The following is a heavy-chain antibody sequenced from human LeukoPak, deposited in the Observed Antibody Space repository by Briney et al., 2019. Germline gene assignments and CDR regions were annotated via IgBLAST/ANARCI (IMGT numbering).Heavy chain of an antibody. Sequence: ASVKVSCKASGYIFSSYGINWVRQAPGQGLEWMGWISAYNGNTHYAQKLQGRVTLTTDASTSAAYMELRTLRSDDTAVYYCARGAAAGEAPFDYWGRGTLVTVSS. D-gene: IGHD6-13*01. J-gene: IGHJ4*02. CDR3: ARGAAAGEAPFDY. V-gene: IGHV1-18*01. CDR2: ISAYNGNT. CDR1: GYIFSSYG.